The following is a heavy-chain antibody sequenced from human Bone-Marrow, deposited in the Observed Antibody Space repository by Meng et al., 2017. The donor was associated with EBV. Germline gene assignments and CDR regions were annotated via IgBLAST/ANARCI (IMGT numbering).Heavy chain of an antibody. Sequence: VEVVQSGAGGKKPGSSVKVSCWTSGGTFNSDAVSWVRQAPGQGLEWMGGLIPMSGAPHYAQKFQGRVTITADESTSTHYMDLSNLRSDDTAMYYCASESGRGFTPDYWGQGTLVTVSS. CDR1: GGTFNSDA. V-gene: IGHV1-69*01. J-gene: IGHJ4*02. D-gene: IGHD3-10*01. CDR2: LIPMSGAP. CDR3: ASESGRGFTPDY.